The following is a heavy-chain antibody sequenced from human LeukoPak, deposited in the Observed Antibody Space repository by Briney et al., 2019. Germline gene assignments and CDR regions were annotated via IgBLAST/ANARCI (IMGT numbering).Heavy chain of an antibody. CDR2: ISAYNGNT. V-gene: IGHV1-18*01. CDR1: GYTFTSYG. D-gene: IGHD3-3*01. CDR3: ARVYYDFWSGHIRPDESFDP. J-gene: IGHJ5*02. Sequence: VASVKVSCKASGYTFTSYGISWVRQAPGQGLEWMGWISAYNGNTNYAQKLQGRVTMTTDTSTSTAYMELRSLRSDDTAVYYCARVYYDFWSGHIRPDESFDPWGQGTLVTVSS.